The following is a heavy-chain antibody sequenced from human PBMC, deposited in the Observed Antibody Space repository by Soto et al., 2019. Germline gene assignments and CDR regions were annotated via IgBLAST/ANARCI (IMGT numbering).Heavy chain of an antibody. D-gene: IGHD3-22*01. V-gene: IGHV4-30-4*01. CDR1: GGSISSGDYY. CDR3: AREGERDYYDSSGYYGY. J-gene: IGHJ4*02. CDR2: IYYSGST. Sequence: QVQLQESGPGLVKPSQTLSLTCTVSGGSISSGDYYWSWIRQPPGKGLEWIGYIYYSGSTYYNPSLKSRVTLSVDTSKSQFSLKLSSVTAADTAVYYCAREGERDYYDSSGYYGYWGQGTLVTVSS.